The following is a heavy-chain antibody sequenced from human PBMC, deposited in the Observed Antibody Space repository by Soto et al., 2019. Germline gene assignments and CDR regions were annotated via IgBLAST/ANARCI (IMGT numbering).Heavy chain of an antibody. D-gene: IGHD1-26*01. V-gene: IGHV3-23*01. CDR1: GFTFSSYA. CDR3: ANTAYRRPGSFVY. J-gene: IGHJ4*02. CDR2: ISGSGGST. Sequence: GESLKISCAASGFTFSSYAMSWVRQAPGKGLEWVSAISGSGGSTYYADSVKGRFTISRDNSKNTLYLQMNSLRAEDTAVYYCANTAYRRPGSFVYWGQGTLVTVSS.